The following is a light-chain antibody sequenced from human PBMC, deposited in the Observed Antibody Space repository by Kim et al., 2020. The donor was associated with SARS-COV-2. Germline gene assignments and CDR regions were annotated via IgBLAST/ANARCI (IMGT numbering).Light chain of an antibody. CDR3: QQFGSSTFT. V-gene: IGKV3-20*01. CDR2: GVS. Sequence: EIVLTQSPGTLSLSPGERATLSCRASQTVSSNFLAWYQQKPGQPPRLLIYGVSSRATGIPDRFSGSGSGTDFTLTISRLEPEDFAVYYCQQFGSSTFTFGPGTKVDIK. J-gene: IGKJ3*01. CDR1: QTVSSNF.